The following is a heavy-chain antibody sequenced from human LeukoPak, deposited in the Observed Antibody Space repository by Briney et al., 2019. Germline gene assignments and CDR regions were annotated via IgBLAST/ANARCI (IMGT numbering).Heavy chain of an antibody. CDR2: IDEDGSEK. D-gene: IGHD3-3*01. J-gene: IGHJ3*02. V-gene: IGHV3-7*01. CDR1: GFTFNTFW. Sequence: GGSLRLSCAASGFTFNTFWMSWVRQAPGKGLEWVANIDEDGSEKYYVESVKGRFTISRDNAKNTLYLQMNSLRAEDTAVYYCARDEKVTIFGVARDDAFDIWGQGTMVTVSS. CDR3: ARDEKVTIFGVARDDAFDI.